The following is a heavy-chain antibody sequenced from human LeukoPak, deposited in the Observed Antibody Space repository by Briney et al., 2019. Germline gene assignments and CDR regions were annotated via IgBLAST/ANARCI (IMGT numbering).Heavy chain of an antibody. CDR1: GGSISSNW. J-gene: IGHJ4*02. D-gene: IGHD3/OR15-3a*01. CDR3: ARDETDFSKVAY. CDR2: IQYSGRT. Sequence: PSGTLSLTCAVSGGSISSNWWSWVRQPPGKGLEWIGEIQYSGRTNYNPSLNSRVTISVDKSKNQFSLHLDSVTAADTAMYYCARDETDFSKVAYWGQGTLVIDSS. V-gene: IGHV4-4*02.